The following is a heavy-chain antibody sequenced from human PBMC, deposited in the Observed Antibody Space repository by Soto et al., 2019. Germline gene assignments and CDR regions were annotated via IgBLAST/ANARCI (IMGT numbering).Heavy chain of an antibody. J-gene: IGHJ4*02. CDR2: IYSDGTT. D-gene: IGHD3-10*01. V-gene: IGHV3-66*01. CDR3: TRDSSYYGAGRGVLDY. CDR1: GFTVNNNY. Sequence: GGSLRLSCAVSGFTVNNNYMSWVRQVPGKGPEWVSVIYSDGTTDYADSVKGRFTVSRDTSRNTLYLQMSSLRAEDTAVYHCTRDSSYYGAGRGVLDYWGQGTLVTVSS.